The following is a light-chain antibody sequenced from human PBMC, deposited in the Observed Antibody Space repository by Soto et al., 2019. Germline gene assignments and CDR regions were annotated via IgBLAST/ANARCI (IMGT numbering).Light chain of an antibody. V-gene: IGLV3-1*01. Sequence: SYELTQAPSVSVSPGQTASITCSGDKLGDKYTCWYQQKPGQSPVLVIYQASKRPSGIPERFSGSNSGNTATLTISGTQAMDEADYYCQAWDSTGVFGGGTQLTVL. CDR2: QAS. J-gene: IGLJ3*02. CDR1: KLGDKY. CDR3: QAWDSTGV.